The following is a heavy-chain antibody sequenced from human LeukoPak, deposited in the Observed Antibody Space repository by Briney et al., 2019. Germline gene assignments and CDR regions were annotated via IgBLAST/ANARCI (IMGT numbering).Heavy chain of an antibody. V-gene: IGHV4-39*01. CDR2: ICYSGST. Sequence: SETLSLTCTVSGGSISSSSYYWGWTRQPPGKGLEWIGSICYSGSTYDNPALKSRVTISVDTSKHPLSLKLSPLTAADTAVYCRARRRAVAGTRYFDYWGQGTLVTVSS. CDR3: ARRRAVAGTRYFDY. CDR1: GGSISSSSYY. J-gene: IGHJ4*02. D-gene: IGHD6-19*01.